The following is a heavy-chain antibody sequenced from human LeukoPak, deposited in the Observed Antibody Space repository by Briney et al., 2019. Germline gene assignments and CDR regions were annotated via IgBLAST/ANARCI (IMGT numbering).Heavy chain of an antibody. CDR1: GFTFGDYY. D-gene: IGHD5-18*01. V-gene: IGHV3-49*03. J-gene: IGHJ5*02. CDR3: TRQRHSFNWFDP. CDR2: IRSQDHGGTT. Sequence: PGGSLRLSCTGSGFTFGDYYVNWLRQAPGKGPEWVGFIRSQDHGGTTEYAASVKGRFTISRDDSKSIAYLQMNSLKTDDTALYYCTRQRHSFNWFDPWGQGTLVTVSS.